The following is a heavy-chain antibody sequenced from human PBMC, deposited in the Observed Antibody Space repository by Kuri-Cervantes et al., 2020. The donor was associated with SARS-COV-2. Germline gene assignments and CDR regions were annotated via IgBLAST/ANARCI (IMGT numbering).Heavy chain of an antibody. V-gene: IGHV4-34*01. J-gene: IGHJ6*02. Sequence: SETLSLTCVVSGDSFSDSYWSWIRQPPGKGLEWIGEINHSGSTNYNPSLKSRVTISVDTSKNQFSLKLSSVTAADAAVYYCARGYEGRYYYGMDVWGQGTTVTVSS. CDR2: INHSGST. CDR1: GDSFSDSY. D-gene: IGHD3-3*01. CDR3: ARGYEGRYYYGMDV.